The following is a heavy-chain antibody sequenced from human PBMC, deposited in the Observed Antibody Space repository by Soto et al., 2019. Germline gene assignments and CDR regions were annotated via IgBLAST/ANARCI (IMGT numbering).Heavy chain of an antibody. J-gene: IGHJ5*02. V-gene: IGHV3-23*01. D-gene: IGHD3-10*01. Sequence: GGSLRLSCAASGFTFSSYAMSWVRRAPGKGLEWVSAISGSGGSTYYADSVKGRFTISRDNSKNTLYLQMNSLRAEDTAVYYCAKVSGLWFGEFSLDWFDPWGQGTLVTVSS. CDR3: AKVSGLWFGEFSLDWFDP. CDR1: GFTFSSYA. CDR2: ISGSGGST.